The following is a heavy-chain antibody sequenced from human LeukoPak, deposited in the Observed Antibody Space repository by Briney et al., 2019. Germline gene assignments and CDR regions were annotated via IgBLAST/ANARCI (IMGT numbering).Heavy chain of an antibody. CDR1: GFTVSSYA. J-gene: IGHJ4*02. V-gene: IGHV3-13*01. D-gene: IGHD1-26*01. CDR3: ARQKQSHGNFDY. CDR2: LGIAGDT. Sequence: GGSLRLSCAASGFTVSSYAMHWVRQPIGKGLEWVSALGIAGDTFYPGSVKGRFTISRENAKNSLYLQMNSLRAEDTAMYYCARQKQSHGNFDYWGQGTLITVSS.